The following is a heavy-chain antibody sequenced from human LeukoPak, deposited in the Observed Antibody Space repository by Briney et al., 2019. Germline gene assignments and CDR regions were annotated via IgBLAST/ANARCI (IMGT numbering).Heavy chain of an antibody. Sequence: SETLSLTCTVSGGSISSYYWSWIRQPPGRGLEWIGHIYTSGSTNYNPSLKSRVTMSVDTSKNQFSLKLSSVTAADTAVYYCARRIAAAGYDAFDIWGQGTMVTVSS. CDR3: ARRIAAAGYDAFDI. V-gene: IGHV4-4*07. J-gene: IGHJ3*02. CDR1: GGSISSYY. CDR2: IYTSGST. D-gene: IGHD6-13*01.